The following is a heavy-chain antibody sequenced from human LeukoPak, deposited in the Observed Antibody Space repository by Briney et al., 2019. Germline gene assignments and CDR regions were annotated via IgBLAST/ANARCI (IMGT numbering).Heavy chain of an antibody. CDR1: GYTFTGYY. V-gene: IGHV1-2*02. Sequence: GASVKVSCKSSGYTFTGYYMRWVQQAPGQGLGWVGWINPNSGGTNYTQTFQGRLTMTRDTSISTAYMQLSRLRSDDTAVYYWAKVIALTYYDFWSGYSYFDYWGQGTLVTVSS. CDR2: INPNSGGT. J-gene: IGHJ4*02. D-gene: IGHD3-3*01. CDR3: AKVIALTYYDFWSGYSYFDY.